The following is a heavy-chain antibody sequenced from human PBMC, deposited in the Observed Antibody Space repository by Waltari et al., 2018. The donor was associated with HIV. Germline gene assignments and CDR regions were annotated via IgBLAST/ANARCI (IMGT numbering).Heavy chain of an antibody. D-gene: IGHD3-3*01. Sequence: QLVESGGALIQPGRSLRLSCTASGFTFGDYAMNWVRQAPGKGVEGVGFIRSKTCGETREYAASGKGRFSISRDDSKGMVYLQMNSLRADDTALYYCVRDLAWRAFDVWGQGTMVTVSS. CDR2: IRSKTCGETR. CDR1: GFTFGDYA. CDR3: VRDLAWRAFDV. J-gene: IGHJ3*01. V-gene: IGHV3-49*04.